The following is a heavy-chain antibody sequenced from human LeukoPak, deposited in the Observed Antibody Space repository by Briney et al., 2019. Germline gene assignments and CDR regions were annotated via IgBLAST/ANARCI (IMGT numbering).Heavy chain of an antibody. CDR3: ARDIPYCGGDCHDAFDI. Sequence: ASVKVSCKASGYTFTSYGISWVRQAPGQGLEWMGWISAYNGNTNYAQKFQGRVTMTRDMSTSTFYMELSSLRSEDTAVYYCARDIPYCGGDCHDAFDIWGQGTMVTVSS. J-gene: IGHJ3*02. V-gene: IGHV1-18*01. CDR2: ISAYNGNT. D-gene: IGHD2-21*02. CDR1: GYTFTSYG.